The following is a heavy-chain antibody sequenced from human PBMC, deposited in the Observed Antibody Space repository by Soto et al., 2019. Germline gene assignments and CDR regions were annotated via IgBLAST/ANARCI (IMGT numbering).Heavy chain of an antibody. CDR3: AKFTEPGYSSIWYYFEY. D-gene: IGHD6-19*01. Sequence: PGGSLRLSCVGSGFTFSGYSMAWVRQAPGRCLEWVASISSRSTNIDYADSVKGRFTISRDNAKNLVSLQMSSLRGEDTSLYYCAKFTEPGYSSIWYYFEYWGQGTPVTVSS. CDR2: ISSRSTNI. V-gene: IGHV3-21*06. J-gene: IGHJ4*02. CDR1: GFTFSGYS.